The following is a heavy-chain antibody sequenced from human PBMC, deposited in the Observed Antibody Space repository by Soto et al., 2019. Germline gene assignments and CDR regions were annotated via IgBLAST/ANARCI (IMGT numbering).Heavy chain of an antibody. CDR3: ARDIVVVPAAPAYYYYGMDV. CDR1: GYTFTSYG. CDR2: ISAYNGNT. V-gene: IGHV1-18*01. J-gene: IGHJ6*02. Sequence: QVQLVQSGAEVKKPGASVKVSCKASGYTFTSYGISWVRQAPGQGLEWMGWISAYNGNTNYAQKLQGRVTMTTDTSTSTGYMELRSLRSDDTAVYYCARDIVVVPAAPAYYYYGMDVWGQGTTVTVAS. D-gene: IGHD2-2*01.